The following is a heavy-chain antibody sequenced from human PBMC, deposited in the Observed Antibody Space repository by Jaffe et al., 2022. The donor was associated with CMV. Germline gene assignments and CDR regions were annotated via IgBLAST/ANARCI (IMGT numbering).Heavy chain of an antibody. J-gene: IGHJ4*02. D-gene: IGHD3-22*01. Sequence: QVQLQESGPGLVKPSETLSLTCTVSGGSISSYYWSWIRQPPGKGLEWIGYIYYSGSTNYNPSLKSRVTISVDTSKNQFSLKLSSVTAADTAVYYCARGDPSGYYLGTIYFDYWGQGTLVTVSS. CDR3: ARGDPSGYYLGTIYFDY. CDR2: IYYSGST. CDR1: GGSISSYY. V-gene: IGHV4-59*01.